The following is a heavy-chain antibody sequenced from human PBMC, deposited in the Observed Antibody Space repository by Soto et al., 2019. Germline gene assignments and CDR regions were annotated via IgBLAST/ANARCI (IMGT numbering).Heavy chain of an antibody. CDR2: IIPILGIA. J-gene: IGHJ4*02. CDR1: GGTFSGYT. Sequence: SVKGSCKGSGGTFSGYTISWVRQAPGQGLEWMGRIIPILGIANYAQKFQGRVTITADKSTSTAYMELSSLRSEDTAVYYCARDGLNIVGATIYWGQGTLVTVSS. CDR3: ARDGLNIVGATIY. V-gene: IGHV1-69*04. D-gene: IGHD1-26*01.